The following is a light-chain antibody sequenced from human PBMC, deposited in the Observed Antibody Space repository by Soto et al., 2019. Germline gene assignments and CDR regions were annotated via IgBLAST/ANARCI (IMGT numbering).Light chain of an antibody. Sequence: DIQMTQSPASLSASVGDRVTITCRASQGIRSDLGWYQQKPGEAPRRLIYATSSLQSGVPSRFSGSGSGTEFPLSISSLQPEDFATYYCLQHNTYPPTFGRGTRVEIK. CDR3: LQHNTYPPT. CDR2: ATS. V-gene: IGKV1-17*01. CDR1: QGIRSD. J-gene: IGKJ4*02.